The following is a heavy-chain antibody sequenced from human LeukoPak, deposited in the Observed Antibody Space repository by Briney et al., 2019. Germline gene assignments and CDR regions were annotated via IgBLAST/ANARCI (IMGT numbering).Heavy chain of an antibody. J-gene: IGHJ4*02. D-gene: IGHD6-13*01. CDR2: ISSSSSYT. CDR1: GFTFSDCY. V-gene: IGHV3-11*06. Sequence: PGGSLRLSCAASGFTFSDCYMSWIRQAPGKGLEWVSYISSSSSYTNYADSVKGRFTISRDNAKNSLYLQMNSLRAEDTAVYYCAREWIPYSRDDYWGQGTLVTVSS. CDR3: AREWIPYSRDDY.